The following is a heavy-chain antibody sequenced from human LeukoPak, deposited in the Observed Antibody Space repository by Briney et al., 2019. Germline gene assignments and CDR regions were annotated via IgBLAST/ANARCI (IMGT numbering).Heavy chain of an antibody. J-gene: IGHJ4*02. CDR3: ARALDPDIVVVVAAPSDY. CDR2: IYGGGGT. D-gene: IGHD2-15*01. Sequence: GGSLRLSCVGSGFTVSSNYMGWVRQAPGKGLEWVSTIYGGGGTYYADSVKGRFTISRDSSQNALSLQMNSLRAEDTAVYYCARALDPDIVVVVAAPSDYWGQGTLVTVSS. CDR1: GFTVSSNY. V-gene: IGHV3-53*01.